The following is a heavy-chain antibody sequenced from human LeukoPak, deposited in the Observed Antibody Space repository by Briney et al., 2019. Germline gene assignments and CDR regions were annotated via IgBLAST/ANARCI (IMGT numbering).Heavy chain of an antibody. Sequence: SQTLSLTCAISGDSVSSNIASWNWIRQSPSRGLEWLGRTYYRSKWYNDYVVSVKSRITINPDTSKNQFSLQLNSVTPEDTAVYYCARVYNWNPAGAFDIWGQGTVVTVSS. CDR3: ARVYNWNPAGAFDI. CDR2: TYYRSKWYN. V-gene: IGHV6-1*01. D-gene: IGHD1-1*01. CDR1: GDSVSSNIAS. J-gene: IGHJ3*02.